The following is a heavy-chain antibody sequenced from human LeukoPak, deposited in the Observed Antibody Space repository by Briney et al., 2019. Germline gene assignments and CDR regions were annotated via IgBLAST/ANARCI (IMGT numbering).Heavy chain of an antibody. CDR3: ARGGKQQRKPFDP. V-gene: IGHV4-34*01. D-gene: IGHD6-13*01. J-gene: IGHJ5*02. CDR1: GGSFSGYY. CDR2: INHSGGT. Sequence: PSETLSLTCAVYGGSFSGYYWSWIRQPPGKGLEWIGEINHSGGTNYNPSLKSRVTISVDTSKNQFSLKLSSVTAADTAVYYCARGGKQQRKPFDPWGQGTLVTVSS.